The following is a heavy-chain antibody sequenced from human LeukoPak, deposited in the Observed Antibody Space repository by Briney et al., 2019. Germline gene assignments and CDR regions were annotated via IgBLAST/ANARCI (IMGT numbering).Heavy chain of an antibody. CDR2: IYSGGST. D-gene: IGHD1-1*01. J-gene: IGHJ3*02. Sequence: PGGSLRLSCAASGFTVSNNYMSWVRQAPGKGLGGVSVIYSGGSTYYADSVKGRFTISRDNSKNTLYLQMNSLRAEDTAVYCCARVRTGAFDIWGQGTMVTVSS. CDR1: GFTVSNNY. CDR3: ARVRTGAFDI. V-gene: IGHV3-53*01.